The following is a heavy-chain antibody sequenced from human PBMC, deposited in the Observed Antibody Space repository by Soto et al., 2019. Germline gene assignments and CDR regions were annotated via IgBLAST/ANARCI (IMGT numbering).Heavy chain of an antibody. CDR3: ARLPRSGWDHYYYGMDV. CDR1: GFTFSTYG. Sequence: QVQLVESGGGMVQAGGSLGLSCTASGFTFSTYGMHWVRQAPDKGPEWVAVMSHDGSHKAFLDSVKGRFIISRDNSKNTLYLQMNSLRPDDTAVYYCARLPRSGWDHYYYGMDVWGQGTTVIVSS. CDR2: MSHDGSHK. D-gene: IGHD6-19*01. V-gene: IGHV3-30*03. J-gene: IGHJ6*02.